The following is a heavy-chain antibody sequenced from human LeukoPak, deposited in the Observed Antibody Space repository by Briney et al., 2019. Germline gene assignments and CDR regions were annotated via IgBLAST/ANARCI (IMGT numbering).Heavy chain of an antibody. Sequence: GASVKVSCKASGYTFTGYYMHWVRQAPGQGLEWMGWINPNSGGTNYAQKFQGRVTTTRDTSISTAYMELSRLRSDDTAVYYCARGSSSWSPAPYYFDYWGQGTLVTVSS. CDR3: ARGSSSWSPAPYYFDY. CDR1: GYTFTGYY. V-gene: IGHV1-2*02. D-gene: IGHD6-13*01. CDR2: INPNSGGT. J-gene: IGHJ4*02.